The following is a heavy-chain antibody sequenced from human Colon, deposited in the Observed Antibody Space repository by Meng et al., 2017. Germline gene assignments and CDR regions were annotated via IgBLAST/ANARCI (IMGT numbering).Heavy chain of an antibody. CDR3: ARGRGYSNDYSDY. J-gene: IGHJ4*02. V-gene: IGHV7-4-1*02. Sequence: ASVKVSCKASGYTLTSYTMNWVRQAPGQGLEWVGWINTNSGNPTYAQAFTGRFVLSLYTSVSTAYLQISRLKAEDTAVYYRARGRGYSNDYSDYWGQGTRVTVSS. D-gene: IGHD5-18*01. CDR1: GYTLTSYT. CDR2: INTNSGNP.